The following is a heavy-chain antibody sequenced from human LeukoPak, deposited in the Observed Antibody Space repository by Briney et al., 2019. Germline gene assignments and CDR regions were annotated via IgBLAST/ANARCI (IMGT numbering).Heavy chain of an antibody. CDR1: GFTFGDYA. CDR2: IRSKAYGGTT. D-gene: IGHD6-19*01. J-gene: IGHJ4*02. Sequence: GGSLRLSCTASGFTFGDYAMSWVRQAPGKGLEWVGFIRSKAYGGTTEYAASVKGRFTISRDDSKSIAYLQMNSLKTEDTAVYYCTRGVQWLVSYYFDYWGQGTLVTVSS. V-gene: IGHV3-49*04. CDR3: TRGVQWLVSYYFDY.